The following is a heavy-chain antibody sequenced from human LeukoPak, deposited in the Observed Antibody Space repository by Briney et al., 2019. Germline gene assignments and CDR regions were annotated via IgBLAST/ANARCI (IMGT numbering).Heavy chain of an antibody. V-gene: IGHV3-30*03. D-gene: IGHD1-26*01. CDR3: ARDLGSYFDY. Sequence: TGGSLRVSCAASGFSFSSYGMHWVRQAPGKGLEWVAVISYDGSNKYYADSVKGRFTISRDNSKNTLYLQMNSLRAEDTAVYYCARDLGSYFDYWGQGTLVTVSS. J-gene: IGHJ4*02. CDR1: GFSFSSYG. CDR2: ISYDGSNK.